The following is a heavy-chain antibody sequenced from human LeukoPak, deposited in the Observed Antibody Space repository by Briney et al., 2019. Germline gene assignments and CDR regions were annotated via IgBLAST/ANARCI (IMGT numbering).Heavy chain of an antibody. CDR3: ASLGGDTFGSYWYFDL. Sequence: GESLKISCTGSGYSYSSYWLGWVRQMPGKGLEWMGVIYLGDSDTRYSPSFRGQVTISADKSIRTAYLQWRSLKASDSAMYYCASLGGDTFGSYWYFDLWGRGTLVTVFS. CDR2: IYLGDSDT. CDR1: GYSYSSYW. D-gene: IGHD3-16*01. J-gene: IGHJ2*01. V-gene: IGHV5-51*01.